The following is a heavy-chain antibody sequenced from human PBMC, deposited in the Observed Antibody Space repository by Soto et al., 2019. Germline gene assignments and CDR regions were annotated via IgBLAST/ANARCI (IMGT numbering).Heavy chain of an antibody. CDR1: GLTISGKKY. J-gene: IGHJ3*01. D-gene: IGHD1-1*01. CDR3: ATWHEREPAYDV. CDR2: LYNVDGS. V-gene: IGHV3-53*01. Sequence: DVQLVESGGGLIQPGESLRLSCAAFGLTISGKKYVAWVRQAPGKGLEWVSALYNVDGSFYAVSVKGRVTTSSDSSKTTVYLKMNDLRHDDTAVYYCATWHEREPAYDVWGEGTTVTVSS.